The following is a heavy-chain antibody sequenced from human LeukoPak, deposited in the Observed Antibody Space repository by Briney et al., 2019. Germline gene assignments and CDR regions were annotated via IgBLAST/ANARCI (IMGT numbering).Heavy chain of an antibody. Sequence: ASVRVSCKASVYTLTDYYMHWVRQAPGQGLEWMGWINPNSGGTNYAQKFQGRVTMTRDTSISTAYMELSRLGSDDTAVYYCARDPFWNGDAFDVWGQGTMVTVSS. CDR2: INPNSGGT. CDR1: VYTLTDYY. CDR3: ARDPFWNGDAFDV. V-gene: IGHV1-2*02. D-gene: IGHD3-3*01. J-gene: IGHJ3*01.